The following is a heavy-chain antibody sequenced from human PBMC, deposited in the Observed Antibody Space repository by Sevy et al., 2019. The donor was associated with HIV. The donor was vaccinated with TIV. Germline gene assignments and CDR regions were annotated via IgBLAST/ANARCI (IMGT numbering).Heavy chain of an antibody. Sequence: GGSLRLSCSASGFTFRNYAMNWVRQAPGKGLKYVSAISSDGGGTYYADSVRGRFTISRDNSKNTLYLQMRSLRVEDTAVYYSAKDPDHDFWRGDYGMDVWGQGTTVTVSS. D-gene: IGHD3-3*01. J-gene: IGHJ6*02. V-gene: IGHV3-64D*06. CDR2: ISSDGGGT. CDR3: AKDPDHDFWRGDYGMDV. CDR1: GFTFRNYA.